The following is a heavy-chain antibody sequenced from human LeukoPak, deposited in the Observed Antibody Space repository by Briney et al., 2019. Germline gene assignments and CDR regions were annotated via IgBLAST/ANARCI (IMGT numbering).Heavy chain of an antibody. J-gene: IGHJ4*02. Sequence: GASVKVSCKASGYTFTSYYMHWVRQAPGQGLEWMGIINPSGGSTSYAQKFQGRVTMTRDTSTSTVYMELSSLRSEDTAVYYCARVTVVRGYTLTYFDCWGQGTLVTVSS. CDR2: INPSGGST. V-gene: IGHV1-46*01. D-gene: IGHD5-12*01. CDR3: ARVTVVRGYTLTYFDC. CDR1: GYTFTSYY.